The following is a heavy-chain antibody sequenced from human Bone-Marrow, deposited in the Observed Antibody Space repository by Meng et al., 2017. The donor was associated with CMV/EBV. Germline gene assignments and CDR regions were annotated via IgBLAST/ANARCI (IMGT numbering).Heavy chain of an antibody. V-gene: IGHV3-30*04. CDR3: ARDWAATTYHYYYYGMGV. Sequence: GESLKISCAASGFTFSNYALHWVRQAPGKGLEWVAVVLNDGSNKYYADSVQGRFTISRDNSKNTLYLQMNSLGPEDTAVYYRARDWAATTYHYYYYGMGVWGHGTTVTVSS. D-gene: IGHD1/OR15-1a*01. CDR1: GFTFSNYA. J-gene: IGHJ6*02. CDR2: VLNDGSNK.